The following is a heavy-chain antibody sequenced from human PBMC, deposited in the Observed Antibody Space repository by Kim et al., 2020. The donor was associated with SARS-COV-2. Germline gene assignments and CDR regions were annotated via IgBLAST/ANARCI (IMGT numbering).Heavy chain of an antibody. CDR3: ARPGGYFAS. D-gene: IGHD3-9*01. V-gene: IGHV3-74*01. J-gene: IGHJ4*02. Sequence: TSTNYADSVKGRFTISRDNAKNTLYLQMNSLGAEDTAVYYCARPGGYFASWGQGTLVTVSS. CDR2: TST.